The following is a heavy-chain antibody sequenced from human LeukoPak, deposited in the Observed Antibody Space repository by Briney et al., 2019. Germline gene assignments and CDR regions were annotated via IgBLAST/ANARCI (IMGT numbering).Heavy chain of an antibody. V-gene: IGHV1-18*01. Sequence: ASVNVSCKASGYTFTSYGISWVRQAPGQGLEWMGWISAYNGNTNYAQKLQGRVTMTTDTSTSTAYMELRSLRSDDTAVYYCARAHYYDSSGYYPADYWGQGTLVTVSS. CDR1: GYTFTSYG. D-gene: IGHD3-22*01. CDR3: ARAHYYDSSGYYPADY. J-gene: IGHJ4*02. CDR2: ISAYNGNT.